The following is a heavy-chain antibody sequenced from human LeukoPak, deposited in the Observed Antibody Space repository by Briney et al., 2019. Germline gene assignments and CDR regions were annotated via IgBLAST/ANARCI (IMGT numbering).Heavy chain of an antibody. V-gene: IGHV3-21*01. CDR1: GFTFSSYA. J-gene: IGHJ3*02. CDR2: ISSSSSYI. Sequence: PGGSLRLSCAASGFTFSSYAMSWVRQAPGKGLEWVSSISSSSSYIYYADSVKGRFTISRDNSKNTLYLQMNSLRAEDTAVYYCAGDYYYDSSGYYSGAFDIWGQGTMVTVSS. D-gene: IGHD3-22*01. CDR3: AGDYYYDSSGYYSGAFDI.